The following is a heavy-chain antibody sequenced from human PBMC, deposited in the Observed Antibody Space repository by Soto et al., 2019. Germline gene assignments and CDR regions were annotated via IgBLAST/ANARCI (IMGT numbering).Heavy chain of an antibody. Sequence: GGSLRLSCAASGFTFSDYYMSWIRQAPGKGLEWISYISRSGSPIYYADSVKGRFTISRDNAKNSVFLQMNSLRAEDTAVYYCARASSYGFSYFHHWGQGTLVPVSS. CDR2: ISRSGSPI. CDR3: ARASSYGFSYFHH. J-gene: IGHJ1*01. CDR1: GFTFSDYY. V-gene: IGHV3-11*01. D-gene: IGHD4-17*01.